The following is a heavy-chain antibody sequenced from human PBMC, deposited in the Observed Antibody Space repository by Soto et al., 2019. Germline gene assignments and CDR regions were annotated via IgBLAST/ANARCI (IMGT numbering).Heavy chain of an antibody. CDR3: ATDSTGYYSDAFDT. V-gene: IGHV4-59*01. D-gene: IGHD3-22*01. CDR2: VYNSGTI. Sequence: QVQLQESGPGLVKPSETLSLTCSVSGAAMSSYYWSWIRQPPGKGLEWIGYVYNSGTITYNPSLKSRVTISVEKSKFQFSLDLTSVTAADTAIYYCATDSTGYYSDAFDTWGQGTRVIVSS. J-gene: IGHJ3*02. CDR1: GAAMSSYY.